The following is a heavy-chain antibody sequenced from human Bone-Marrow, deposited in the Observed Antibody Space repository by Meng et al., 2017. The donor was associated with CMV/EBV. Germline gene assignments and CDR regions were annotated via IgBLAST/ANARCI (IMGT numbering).Heavy chain of an antibody. CDR1: SGGYS. Sequence: SGGYSWSWIRQPPGKGLEWIGYIYHSGSTYYNPSLKSRVTISVDRSKNQFSLKLSSVTAADTAVYYCARGARRIMITFGEVEGGFDYWGQGTLVTVSS. J-gene: IGHJ4*02. CDR2: IYHSGST. D-gene: IGHD3-16*01. CDR3: ARGARRIMITFGEVEGGFDY. V-gene: IGHV4-30-2*01.